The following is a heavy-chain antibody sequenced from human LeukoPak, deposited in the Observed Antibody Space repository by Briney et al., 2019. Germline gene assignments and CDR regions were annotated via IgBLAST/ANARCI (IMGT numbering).Heavy chain of an antibody. Sequence: GGSLRLSCAASGFTVSANYMSWVRQAPAKGLEWVSVIYMNGVTYHADSVKGRFTISRDDSKNTVYLQMNSLRAEDTAVYYCAKGGRWLLGSLYFDYWGQGALVTVS. D-gene: IGHD5-12*01. J-gene: IGHJ4*02. V-gene: IGHV3-53*05. CDR2: IYMNGVT. CDR1: GFTVSANY. CDR3: AKGGRWLLGSLYFDY.